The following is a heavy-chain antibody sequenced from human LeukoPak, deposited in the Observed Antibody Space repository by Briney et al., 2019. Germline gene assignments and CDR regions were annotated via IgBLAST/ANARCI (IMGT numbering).Heavy chain of an antibody. CDR3: VLNYYYSSGYH. D-gene: IGHD3-22*01. V-gene: IGHV3-21*01. CDR1: GFTFSSYS. J-gene: IGHJ5*02. CDR2: ISSSRSYI. Sequence: GGSLRLSCAASGFTFSSYSMNWVRQAPGKGLEWVSSISSSRSYIDYADSVKGRFTIYRDNAKNSLYLQMNSLRAEDTAVYYCVLNYYYSSGYHWGQGTLVTVSS.